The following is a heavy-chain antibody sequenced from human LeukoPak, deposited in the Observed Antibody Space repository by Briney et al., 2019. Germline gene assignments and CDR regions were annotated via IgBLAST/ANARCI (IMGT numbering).Heavy chain of an antibody. Sequence: GGSLRLSCAASGFTFSRYSMNWDRQAPGKGLEWVSSISSSSSYIYYADSVKGRFTISRDNAKTSLYLQMNSLRAEDTAVYYCARDRLIYGDYWDAFDIWGQGTMVTVSS. CDR3: ARDRLIYGDYWDAFDI. CDR1: GFTFSRYS. V-gene: IGHV3-21*01. J-gene: IGHJ3*02. CDR2: ISSSSSYI. D-gene: IGHD4-17*01.